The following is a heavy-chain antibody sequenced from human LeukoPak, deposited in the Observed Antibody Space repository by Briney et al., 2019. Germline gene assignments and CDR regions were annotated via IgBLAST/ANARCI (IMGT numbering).Heavy chain of an antibody. CDR1: GYTFTSYG. CDR3: ARDQLWFGESNWIDP. D-gene: IGHD3-10*01. J-gene: IGHJ5*02. V-gene: IGHV1-18*01. CDR2: ISAYNGNT. Sequence: ASVKVSCEASGYTFTSYGISWVRQAPGQGLEWMGWISAYNGNTNYAQKLQGRVTMTTDTSTSTAYMELRSLRSDDTAVYYCARDQLWFGESNWIDPWGQGTLVTVSS.